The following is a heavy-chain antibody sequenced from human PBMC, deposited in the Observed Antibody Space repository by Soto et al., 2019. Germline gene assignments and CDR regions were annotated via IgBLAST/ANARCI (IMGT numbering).Heavy chain of an antibody. CDR1: GFSLSTGGVG. D-gene: IGHD2-21*02. V-gene: IGHV2-5*02. CDR2: IYWDDDK. J-gene: IGHJ6*02. Sequence: QITLKESGPTLVKPTQTLTLTCTISGFSLSTGGVGVGWIRQPPGKALEWLALIYWDDDKRYSPSLKSRLTITQDNSKSQVVLTRINMDPVDTATYYCVHSRCGGDCLQYYSAHYYYGLDVWGQGTTVTVSS. CDR3: VHSRCGGDCLQYYSAHYYYGLDV.